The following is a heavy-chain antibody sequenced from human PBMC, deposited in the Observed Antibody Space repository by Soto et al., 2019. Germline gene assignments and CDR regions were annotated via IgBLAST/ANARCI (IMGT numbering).Heavy chain of an antibody. CDR1: VGTFSSYA. CDR3: ARGLRITIFGVQAPPYYNYYGMDV. Sequence: SVKVSCKASVGTFSSYAISWVRQAPGEGLEWMGGIIPIFGTANYAQKFQGRVTITADESTSTAYMELSSLRSEDTAVYYCARGLRITIFGVQAPPYYNYYGMDVWGQGTPVTVSS. J-gene: IGHJ6*02. V-gene: IGHV1-69*13. CDR2: IIPIFGTA. D-gene: IGHD3-3*01.